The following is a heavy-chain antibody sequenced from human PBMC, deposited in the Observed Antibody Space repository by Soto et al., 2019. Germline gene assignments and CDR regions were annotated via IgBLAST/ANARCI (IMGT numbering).Heavy chain of an antibody. CDR1: GGTFSSYA. Sequence: SVKVSCKASGGTFSSYAISWVRQAPGQGLEWMGGIIPIFGTANYAQKFQGRVTIIADESTSTAYMELSSLRSEDTAVYYCACEMATKTWLDPWGQGTLVTVYS. CDR3: ACEMATKTWLDP. J-gene: IGHJ5*02. CDR2: IIPIFGTA. V-gene: IGHV1-69*13. D-gene: IGHD5-12*01.